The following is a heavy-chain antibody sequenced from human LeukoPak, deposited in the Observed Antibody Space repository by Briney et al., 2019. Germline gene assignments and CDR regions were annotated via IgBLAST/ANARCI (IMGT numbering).Heavy chain of an antibody. V-gene: IGHV4-39*07. Sequence: PSETLSLTCTVSGGSISSTSYYWGWIRQPPGKGLEWIGNIFYSGGTYYSPSLKSRVTISLDTSKNQFSLKLSSVTAADTAVYYCARGGFYYGSGSYYLSPEFDFDYWGQGTLVTVSS. CDR2: IFYSGGT. CDR1: GGSISSTSYY. D-gene: IGHD3-10*01. J-gene: IGHJ4*02. CDR3: ARGGFYYGSGSYYLSPEFDFDY.